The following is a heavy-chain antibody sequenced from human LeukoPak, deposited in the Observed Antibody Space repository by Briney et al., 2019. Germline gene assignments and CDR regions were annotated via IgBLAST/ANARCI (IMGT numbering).Heavy chain of an antibody. CDR2: ISYDGSNK. V-gene: IGHV3-30*03. CDR1: GFTFSSYG. J-gene: IGHJ4*02. Sequence: AGGSLRLSCAASGFTFSSYGMHWVRQAPGKGLEWVAVISYDGSNKYYADSVKGRFTISRDNAKNSLYLQMNSLRAEDTALYYCAPLGDIPIPYWGQGTLVTVSS. CDR3: APLGDIPIPY. D-gene: IGHD2-15*01.